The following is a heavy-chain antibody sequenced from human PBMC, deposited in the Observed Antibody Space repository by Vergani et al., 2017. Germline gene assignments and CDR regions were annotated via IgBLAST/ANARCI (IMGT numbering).Heavy chain of an antibody. CDR2: ISSSGSP. J-gene: IGHJ3*01. CDR3: ARPVGPSAIADGYHV. Sequence: QLQLQESGPGLVKPSETLSLSFRVSGDSISRSYYYCGFIRQPPGKGLEWIGSISSSGSPYYNPTLKSRLAFSVDTSKNLFSLRLRSVTATDTGMYYCARPVGPSAIADGYHVWGQGTMVTVS. D-gene: IGHD3-10*01. CDR1: GDSISRSYYY. V-gene: IGHV4-39*02.